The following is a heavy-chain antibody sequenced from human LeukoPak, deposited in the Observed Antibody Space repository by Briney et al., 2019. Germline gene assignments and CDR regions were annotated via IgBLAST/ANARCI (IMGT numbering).Heavy chain of an antibody. CDR2: IYTSGST. CDR3: ARRNDYYGSGSYYPVFDY. CDR1: GGSISSYY. V-gene: IGHV4-4*09. Sequence: SETLSLTCTVSGGSISSYYWSWIRQPPGKGLEWIGYIYTSGSTNYNPSLKSRVNISVDTSKNQFSLKLSSVTAADTAVYYCARRNDYYGSGSYYPVFDYWGQGTLVTVSS. J-gene: IGHJ4*02. D-gene: IGHD3-10*01.